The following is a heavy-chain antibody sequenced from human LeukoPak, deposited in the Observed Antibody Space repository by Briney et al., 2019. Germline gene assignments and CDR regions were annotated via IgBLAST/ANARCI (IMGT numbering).Heavy chain of an antibody. V-gene: IGHV3-21*01. CDR2: ISSSSSYI. J-gene: IGHJ4*02. Sequence: GGSLRLSCAASGFTVSSNYMSWVRQAPGKGLEWVSSISSSSSYIYYADSVKGRFTISRDNAKNSLYLQMNSLRAEDTAVYYCARDPPSKKYDSSLDYWGQGTLVTVSS. D-gene: IGHD3-22*01. CDR1: GFTVSSNY. CDR3: ARDPPSKKYDSSLDY.